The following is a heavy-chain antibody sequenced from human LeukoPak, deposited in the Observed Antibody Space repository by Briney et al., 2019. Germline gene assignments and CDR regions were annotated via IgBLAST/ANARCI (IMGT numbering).Heavy chain of an antibody. CDR2: ISYDGSNK. J-gene: IGHJ4*02. D-gene: IGHD6-19*01. Sequence: GGSLRLSCTASGFTFSSYAMHWVRQAPGKGLEWVAVISYDGSNKYYADSVKGRFTISGDNSKNTLYLQMNSLRVEDTAVYYCVRIAGSGWYYFDYWGQGTLVTVSS. V-gene: IGHV3-30-3*01. CDR1: GFTFSSYA. CDR3: VRIAGSGWYYFDY.